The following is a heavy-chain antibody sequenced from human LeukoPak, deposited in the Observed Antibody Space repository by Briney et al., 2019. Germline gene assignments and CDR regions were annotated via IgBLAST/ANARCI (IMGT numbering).Heavy chain of an antibody. V-gene: IGHV3-7*01. Sequence: GGSLRLSCAASGFTFSSYCMSWVRQAPGKGLEWVANIKQDGSKKYYVDSVKGRFTISRDNAKNSLYLQMNSLRAEDTAVYYCASGSSGWYGGYYFDYWGQGTLVTVSS. D-gene: IGHD6-19*01. CDR3: ASGSSGWYGGYYFDY. J-gene: IGHJ4*02. CDR2: IKQDGSKK. CDR1: GFTFSSYC.